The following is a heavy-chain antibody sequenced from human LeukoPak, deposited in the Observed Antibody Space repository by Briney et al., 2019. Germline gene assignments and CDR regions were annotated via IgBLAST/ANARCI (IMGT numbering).Heavy chain of an antibody. D-gene: IGHD1-26*01. J-gene: IGHJ4*02. CDR1: GFTFSSYS. Sequence: GGSLRLSCAASGFTFSSYSMNWVRQAPGKGLEWVSYISSSSSTIYYADSVKGRFTISRDNAKNSLYLQMNSLRAEDTAVYYCAREVGATPFDYWGQGTLVTVSS. V-gene: IGHV3-48*04. CDR2: ISSSSSTI. CDR3: AREVGATPFDY.